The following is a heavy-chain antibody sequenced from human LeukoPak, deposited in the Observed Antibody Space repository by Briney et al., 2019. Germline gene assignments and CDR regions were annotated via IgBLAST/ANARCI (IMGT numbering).Heavy chain of an antibody. CDR1: GFTFSSYS. CDR2: ISSSSSTI. Sequence: GGSLRLSCAASGFTFSSYSMNWVHQAPGKGLEWVSYISSSSSTIYYADSVKGRFTISRDNAKNSLYLQMNSLRAEDTAVYYCARGLDNYGSGSSDWGQGTLVTVSS. CDR3: ARGLDNYGSGSSD. J-gene: IGHJ4*02. V-gene: IGHV3-48*04. D-gene: IGHD3-10*01.